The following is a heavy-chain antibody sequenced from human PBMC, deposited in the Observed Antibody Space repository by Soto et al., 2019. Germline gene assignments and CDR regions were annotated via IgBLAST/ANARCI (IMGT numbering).Heavy chain of an antibody. Sequence: QVQLVQSGAEVKKPGASVKVSCKASGYTFTSYGVSWVRQAPGQGLEWMGWISGYNGNTNYAQKLQGRVTMTKDTYTSTAYMELRSLRSDDTAVYYCARAGKYYYGSGSPYYYGMDVWGQGITVTVSS. CDR3: ARAGKYYYGSGSPYYYGMDV. CDR1: GYTFTSYG. D-gene: IGHD3-10*01. J-gene: IGHJ6*02. V-gene: IGHV1-18*04. CDR2: ISGYNGNT.